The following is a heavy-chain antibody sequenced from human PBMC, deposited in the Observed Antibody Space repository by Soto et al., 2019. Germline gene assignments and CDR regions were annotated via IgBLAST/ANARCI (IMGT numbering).Heavy chain of an antibody. Sequence: EVQLVESGGGLIQPGGSLRLSCAASGFTVSSNYMNWVRQAPGKGLEWVAVIYSGGSTYYADSVKGRFTISRDNSKNTXYLQMNSLRAEDTAVYYCARDQSTSWSVHYYGMDVWGQGTTVTVSS. D-gene: IGHD6-13*01. V-gene: IGHV3-53*01. CDR1: GFTVSSNY. CDR3: ARDQSTSWSVHYYGMDV. J-gene: IGHJ6*02. CDR2: IYSGGST.